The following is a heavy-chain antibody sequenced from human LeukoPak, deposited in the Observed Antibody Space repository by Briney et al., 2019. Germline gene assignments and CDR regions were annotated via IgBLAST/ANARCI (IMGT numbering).Heavy chain of an antibody. V-gene: IGHV4-59*01. Sequence: SETLSLTCTVSGGSISSYYWSWIRQPPGKGLEWIGYIYYSGSTNYNPSLKSRVTISVDTSKNQFSLKLSSVTAADTAVYYCARGGSYYDILTGYYAWYFDLWGRGTLVTVSS. J-gene: IGHJ2*01. CDR3: ARGGSYYDILTGYYAWYFDL. D-gene: IGHD3-9*01. CDR2: IYYSGST. CDR1: GGSISSYY.